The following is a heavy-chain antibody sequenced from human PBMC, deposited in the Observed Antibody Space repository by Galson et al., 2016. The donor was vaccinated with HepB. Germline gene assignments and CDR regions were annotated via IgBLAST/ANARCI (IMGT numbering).Heavy chain of an antibody. CDR3: ARRDPRRRLYHSSGKGAFDI. CDR2: IYYSGST. J-gene: IGHJ3*02. V-gene: IGHV4-39*01. CDR1: GGSISSSSYY. D-gene: IGHD3-22*01. Sequence: SETLSLTCTVSGGSISSSSYYWGWIRQPPGKGLEWIGSIYYSGSTYYNPSLKSRVTISVDTSKNQFSLKLSSVTAADTAVYYCARRDPRRRLYHSSGKGAFDIWGQGTMVTVSS.